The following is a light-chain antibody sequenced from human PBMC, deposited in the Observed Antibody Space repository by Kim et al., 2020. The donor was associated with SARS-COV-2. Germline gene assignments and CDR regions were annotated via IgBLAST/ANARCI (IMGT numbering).Light chain of an antibody. CDR3: QSYDSSDRV. Sequence: NFMPTQPHSVSESPGKTVTISCTHSSGSIASNYVQWYQQRPGSSPTTVIYEDNQRPSGVPDRFSGSIDSSSNSASLTISGLKTEDEADYYCQSYDSSDRVFGGGTQLTVL. V-gene: IGLV6-57*01. CDR2: EDN. J-gene: IGLJ3*02. CDR1: SGSIASNY.